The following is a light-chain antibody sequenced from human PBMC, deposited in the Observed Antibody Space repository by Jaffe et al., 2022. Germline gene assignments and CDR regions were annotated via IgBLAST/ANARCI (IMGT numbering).Light chain of an antibody. CDR2: EAS. Sequence: EIVMTQTPPSLSVTPGQPASISCKSSQSLLSSDGKTYLYWYLQKPGQSPQLLIYEASNRFSGVPDRFSGSGSRTDFTLKISRVEAEDVGVYYCMQSIQSPLTFGGGTKVEIK. J-gene: IGKJ4*01. CDR1: QSLLSSDGKTY. CDR3: MQSIQSPLT. V-gene: IGKV2D-29*02.